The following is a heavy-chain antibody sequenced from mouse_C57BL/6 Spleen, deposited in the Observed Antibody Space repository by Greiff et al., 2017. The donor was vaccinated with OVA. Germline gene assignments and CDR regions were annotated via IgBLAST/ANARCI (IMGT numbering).Heavy chain of an antibody. D-gene: IGHD2-4*01. CDR1: GFSLTSYA. CDR3: ARNNPCDYDEDWYFDV. CDR2: IWTGGGT. J-gene: IGHJ1*03. Sequence: QVQLQQSGPGLVAPSQSLSITCTVSGFSLTSYAISWVRQPPGKGLEWLGVIWTGGGTNYNSALKSRLSISKDNSKSQVFLKMNRLQTDDTARYYCARNNPCDYDEDWYFDVWGTGTTVTVSS. V-gene: IGHV2-9-1*01.